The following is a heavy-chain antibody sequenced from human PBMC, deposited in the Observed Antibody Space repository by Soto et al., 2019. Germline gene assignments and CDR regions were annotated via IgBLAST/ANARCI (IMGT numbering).Heavy chain of an antibody. V-gene: IGHV4-31*03. J-gene: IGHJ5*02. CDR2: IYYSGST. CDR1: GGSISSGGYY. Sequence: SLTCTVSGGSISSGGYYWSWIRQHPGKGLEWIGYIYYSGSTYYNPSLKSRVTISVDTSKNQFSLKLSSVTAADTAVYYCARGETTVNTNWFDPWGQGTLVTVAS. CDR3: ARGETTVNTNWFDP. D-gene: IGHD4-4*01.